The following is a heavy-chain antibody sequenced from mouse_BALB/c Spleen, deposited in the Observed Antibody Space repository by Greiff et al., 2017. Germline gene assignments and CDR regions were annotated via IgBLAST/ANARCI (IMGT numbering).Heavy chain of an antibody. CDR2: ILPGSGST. Sequence: QVQLQQSGAELMKPGASVKISCKATGYTFSSYWIEWVKQRPGHGLEWIGEILPGSGSTNYNEKFKGKATFTADTSSNTAYMQLSSLTSEDSAVYYCANTVTLRGFAYWGQGTLVTVSA. V-gene: IGHV1-9*01. D-gene: IGHD1-1*01. CDR3: ANTVTLRGFAY. CDR1: GYTFSSYW. J-gene: IGHJ3*01.